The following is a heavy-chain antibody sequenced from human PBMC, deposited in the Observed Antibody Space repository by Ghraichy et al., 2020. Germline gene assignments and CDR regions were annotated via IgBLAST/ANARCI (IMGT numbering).Heavy chain of an antibody. Sequence: ASVKVSCKASGYTFTSYDINWVRQATGQGLEWMGWMNPNSGNTGYAQKFQGRVTMTRNTSISTAYMELSSLRSEDTAVYYCARGNRIVGATKGGAYYFDYWGQGTLVIVSS. J-gene: IGHJ4*02. V-gene: IGHV1-8*01. CDR1: GYTFTSYD. D-gene: IGHD1-26*01. CDR3: ARGNRIVGATKGGAYYFDY. CDR2: MNPNSGNT.